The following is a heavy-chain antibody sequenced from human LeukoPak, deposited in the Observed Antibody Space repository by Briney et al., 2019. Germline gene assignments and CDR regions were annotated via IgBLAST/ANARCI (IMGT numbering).Heavy chain of an antibody. J-gene: IGHJ4*02. V-gene: IGHV1-2*02. Sequence: ASVKVSCTASGYTFTSYAMHWVRQAPGPGLEWMGWITPSGGTNYPQKFQGRVAITRDTSITTAYMDLSRLTSEDTDVYYCARDRYGDGFAHFDYWGQGALVSVSS. CDR3: ARDRYGDGFAHFDY. CDR2: ITPSGGT. D-gene: IGHD5-24*01. CDR1: GYTFTSYA.